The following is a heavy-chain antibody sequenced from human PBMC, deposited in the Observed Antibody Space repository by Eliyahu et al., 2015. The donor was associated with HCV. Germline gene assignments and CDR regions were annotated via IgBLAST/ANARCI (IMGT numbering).Heavy chain of an antibody. V-gene: IGHV4-59*01. CDR3: ARVLSFAVTTGGPYNWFDP. J-gene: IGHJ5*02. Sequence: QVQLQESGPGLVKPSETLSLTCTVSGGSISSYYWSWIRQPPGKGLEWIGYIYYSGSTNYNPSLKSRVTISVDTSKNQFSLKLSSVTAADTAVYYCARVLSFAVTTGGPYNWFDPWGQGTLVTVSS. D-gene: IGHD4-17*01. CDR1: GGSISSYY. CDR2: IYYSGST.